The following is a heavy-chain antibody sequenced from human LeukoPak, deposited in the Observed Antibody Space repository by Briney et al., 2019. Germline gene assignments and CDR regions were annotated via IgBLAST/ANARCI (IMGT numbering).Heavy chain of an antibody. V-gene: IGHV4-39*01. CDR2: IYYSGST. CDR1: GGSISSYY. D-gene: IGHD3-22*01. Sequence: SETLSLTCTVSGGSISSYYWGWIRQPPGKGLEWIGSIYYSGSTYYNPSLKSRVTISVDTSKNQFSLKLSSVTAADTAVYYCASGYYDSSGYCFDYWGQGTLVTVYS. J-gene: IGHJ4*02. CDR3: ASGYYDSSGYCFDY.